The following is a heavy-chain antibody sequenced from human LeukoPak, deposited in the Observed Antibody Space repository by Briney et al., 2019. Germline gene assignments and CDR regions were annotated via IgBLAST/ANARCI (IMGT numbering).Heavy chain of an antibody. CDR3: ARLGAGIAAATGGFDY. CDR1: GYSFINSW. CDR2: IYPAESDT. V-gene: IGHV5-51*01. D-gene: IGHD6-13*01. J-gene: IGHJ4*02. Sequence: GESLKISCKGSGYSFINSWSGWVRQMPGKGLEWMGIIYPAESDTRYSPSFQGQVTISADKSISTAYLQWSSLKASDTAMYYCARLGAGIAAATGGFDYWGQGTLVTVSS.